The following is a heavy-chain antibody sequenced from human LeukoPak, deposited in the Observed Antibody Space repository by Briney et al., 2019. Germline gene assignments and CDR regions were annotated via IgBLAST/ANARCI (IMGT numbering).Heavy chain of an antibody. CDR1: GYTFTGYY. J-gene: IGHJ5*02. V-gene: IGHV1-2*02. CDR3: ARDKGVLGELFWFDP. CDR2: INPNSGGT. D-gene: IGHD3-10*01. Sequence: ASVKVSCKASGYTFTGYYMHWVRQAPGQGLEWMGWINPNSGGTNYAQKFRGRVTMTRDTSISTAYMELSRLRSDDTAVYYCARDKGVLGELFWFDPWGQGTLVTVYS.